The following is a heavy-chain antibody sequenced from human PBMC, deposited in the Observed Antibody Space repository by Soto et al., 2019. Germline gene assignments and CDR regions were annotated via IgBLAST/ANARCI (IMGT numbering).Heavy chain of an antibody. V-gene: IGHV3-20*04. CDR3: ARDSYFSENTIYFDY. J-gene: IGHJ4*02. Sequence: PGGSLRLSCASSGFTFDDYGMTWGRQGPGKGLEWVSGINWSGGSIGYADSVRGRFTTSRDNAKNSLYLQMNSLRADATALYYCARDSYFSENTIYFDYWGQGTLVTVSS. CDR2: INWSGGSI. CDR1: GFTFDDYG. D-gene: IGHD3-22*01.